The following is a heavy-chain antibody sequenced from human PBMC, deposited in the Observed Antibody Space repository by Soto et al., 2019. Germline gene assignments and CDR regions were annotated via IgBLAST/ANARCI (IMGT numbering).Heavy chain of an antibody. Sequence: WASVKVSCKASGYTFTSYGISWVRQAPGQGLEWMGWISAYNGNTNYAQKLQGRVTMTTDTSTSTAYMELRSLRSDDTAVYYCARDLWWLVLGAAQPHNWFDPWGQATLVTVSS. J-gene: IGHJ5*02. D-gene: IGHD6-19*01. CDR2: ISAYNGNT. V-gene: IGHV1-18*04. CDR1: GYTFTSYG. CDR3: ARDLWWLVLGAAQPHNWFDP.